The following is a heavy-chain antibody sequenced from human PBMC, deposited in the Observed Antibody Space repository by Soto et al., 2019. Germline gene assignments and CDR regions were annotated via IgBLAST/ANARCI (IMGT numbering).Heavy chain of an antibody. CDR1: GFTFSSYA. J-gene: IGHJ6*03. CDR2: ISSNGGST. D-gene: IGHD2-15*01. V-gene: IGHV3-64*01. CDR3: ARWGYCSGGSCYSGLDYYYYYMDV. Sequence: GGSLRLSCAASGFTFSSYAMHWVRQAPGKGLEYVSAISSNGGSTYYANSVKCRFTISSANYKNTRYLQMGSLRTEDMAVYYCARWGYCSGGSCYSGLDYYYYYMDVWGKGTTVTVSS.